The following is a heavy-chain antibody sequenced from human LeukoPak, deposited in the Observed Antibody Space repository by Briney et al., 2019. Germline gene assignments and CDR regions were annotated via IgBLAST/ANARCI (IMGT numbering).Heavy chain of an antibody. D-gene: IGHD3-22*01. CDR1: GYTFTGYY. J-gene: IGHJ6*02. V-gene: IGHV1-2*06. CDR2: INPNSGGT. CDR3: ARSSLVVTYYYYGMDV. Sequence: GASVTVSCTASGYTFTGYYMHWVRQAPGQGLEWMGRINPNSGGTNYAQKFQGRVTITADESTSTAYMELSSLRSEDTAVYYCARSSLVVTYYYYGMDVWGQGTTVTVSS.